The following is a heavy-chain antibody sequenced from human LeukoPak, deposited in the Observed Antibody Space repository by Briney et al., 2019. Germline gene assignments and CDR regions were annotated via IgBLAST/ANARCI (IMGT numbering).Heavy chain of an antibody. Sequence: GGSLRLSCAASGFIFSSYSMNWVRQAPGKGLEWVSAISGSGGSTYYADSVKGRFIISRDNSKNTLYLQMNSLRPEDTAVYHCAKDSRNLPFDYWGQGTLVTVSS. CDR1: GFIFSSYS. V-gene: IGHV3-23*01. J-gene: IGHJ4*02. D-gene: IGHD1-14*01. CDR3: AKDSRNLPFDY. CDR2: ISGSGGST.